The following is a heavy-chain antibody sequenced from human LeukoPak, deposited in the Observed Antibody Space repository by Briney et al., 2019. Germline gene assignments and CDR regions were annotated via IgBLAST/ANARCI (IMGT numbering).Heavy chain of an antibody. J-gene: IGHJ4*02. Sequence: RRSLRLSSAASGFTFSSYCMHWVRQAPRKGLVWVSRINSDGSSTTYADSVKGRFTISRDNAKNTLYLQMNSLRAEDTAVYYCARGIPTVYGGQGTQVTVSS. CDR1: GFTFSSYC. D-gene: IGHD4-17*01. CDR2: INSDGSST. V-gene: IGHV3-74*01. CDR3: ARGIPTVY.